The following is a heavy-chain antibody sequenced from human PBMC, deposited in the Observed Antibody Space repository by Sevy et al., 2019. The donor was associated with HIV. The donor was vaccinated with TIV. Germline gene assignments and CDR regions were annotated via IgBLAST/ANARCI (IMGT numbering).Heavy chain of an antibody. CDR2: ISGSGGST. CDR1: GFTISSYA. CDR3: AKNRPLYYYDSSGEDY. D-gene: IGHD3-22*01. J-gene: IGHJ4*02. Sequence: GGSLRLSCAASGFTISSYAMSWVRQAPGKGLEWVSAISGSGGSTYYADSVKGRLTISRDNSKNTLYLQMNSLRAEDTAVYYCAKNRPLYYYDSSGEDYWGQGTLVTVSS. V-gene: IGHV3-23*01.